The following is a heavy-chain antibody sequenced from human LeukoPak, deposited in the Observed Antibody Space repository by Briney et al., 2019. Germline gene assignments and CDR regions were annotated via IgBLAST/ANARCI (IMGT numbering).Heavy chain of an antibody. J-gene: IGHJ6*03. CDR3: AKGNYYYYSMDV. CDR2: ISGSGGST. Sequence: PGGSLRLSCAASGFTFSSYAMSWVRQAPGKGLEWVSVISGSGGSTYYADSVKGRFTISRDDSKNTLYLQMNSLRAEDTAVYFCAKGNYYYYSMDVWGKGTTVTVSS. CDR1: GFTFSSYA. V-gene: IGHV3-23*01.